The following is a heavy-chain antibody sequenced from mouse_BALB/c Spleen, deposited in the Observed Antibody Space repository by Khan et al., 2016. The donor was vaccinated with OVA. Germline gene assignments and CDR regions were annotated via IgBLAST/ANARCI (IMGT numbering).Heavy chain of an antibody. Sequence: VQLQESGPGLVAPSQSLSITCTVSGFSLTGYGVNWVRQPPGKGLEWPGMIWSDGSTDYNSALKSRLSISKDNSKSQVFLKMNSLQTDDTARYYCARELRLGGFAYWGQGTLVTVSA. J-gene: IGHJ3*01. V-gene: IGHV2-6-7*01. D-gene: IGHD1-2*01. CDR1: GFSLTGYG. CDR2: IWSDGST. CDR3: ARELRLGGFAY.